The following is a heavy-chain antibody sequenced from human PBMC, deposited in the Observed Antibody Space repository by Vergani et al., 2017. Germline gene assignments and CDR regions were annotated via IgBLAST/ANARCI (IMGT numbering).Heavy chain of an antibody. CDR1: GYTFTGYY. D-gene: IGHD2-21*02. CDR2: INPRSGGT. Sequence: QVQLVQSGAEVKKPGASVKVSCKTSGYTFTGYYMHWVRQAPGQGLEGMGWINPRSGGTNYAQKFQGRVTMTRDTSISTAYIELSGLRSDDTAVYYCARDGCSGDCFWGSIDYWGQGTLVTVSS. J-gene: IGHJ4*02. CDR3: ARDGCSGDCFWGSIDY. V-gene: IGHV1-2*02.